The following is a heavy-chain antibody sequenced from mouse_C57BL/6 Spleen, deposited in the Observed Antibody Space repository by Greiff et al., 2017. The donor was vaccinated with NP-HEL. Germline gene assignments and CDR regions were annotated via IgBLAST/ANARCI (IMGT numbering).Heavy chain of an antibody. J-gene: IGHJ4*01. D-gene: IGHD2-5*01. CDR3: ARRSYSNYDYAMDY. CDR2: IDPSDSET. V-gene: IGHV1-52*01. Sequence: VQLQQPGAELVRPGSSVKLSCKASGYTFTSYWMHWVKQRPIQGLEWIGNIDPSDSETHYNQKFKDKATLTVDKSSSTAYMQLSSLTSEDSAVYYCARRSYSNYDYAMDYWGQGTSVTVSS. CDR1: GYTFTSYW.